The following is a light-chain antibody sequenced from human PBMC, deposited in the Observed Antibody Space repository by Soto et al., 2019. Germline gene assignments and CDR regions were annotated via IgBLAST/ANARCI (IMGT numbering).Light chain of an antibody. CDR1: SSDVGGHNY. J-gene: IGLJ1*01. CDR2: SVS. Sequence: QSVLTQPRSVSGSPGQSITISCTGTSSDVGGHNYVSWYQQYPGKAPKPLLSSVSKRPSGVPDRFSGSKSGNTASLTISGLQAEDEADYYCCSYAGSYTYVFGTGTKV. CDR3: CSYAGSYTYV. V-gene: IGLV2-11*01.